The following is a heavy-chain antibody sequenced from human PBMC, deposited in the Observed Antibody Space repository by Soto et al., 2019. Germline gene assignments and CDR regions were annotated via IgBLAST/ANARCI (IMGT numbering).Heavy chain of an antibody. J-gene: IGHJ5*02. CDR1: GFTFSSYD. V-gene: IGHV3-21*01. D-gene: IGHD2-8*01. CDR2: ITTSGSYI. CDR3: VRSGPAPMLIHTWFDP. Sequence: EVQLVESGGGLVKPGGSLRLSCAASGFTFSSYDMNWVRQAPGKGLEYVSSITTSGSYIYYGDSVRGRFTISRDNAKNSLFLQMDSLRAEDTAVYYCVRSGPAPMLIHTWFDPCGHGTLVTVSS.